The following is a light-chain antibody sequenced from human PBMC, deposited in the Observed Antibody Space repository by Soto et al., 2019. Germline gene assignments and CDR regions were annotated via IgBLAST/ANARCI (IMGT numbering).Light chain of an antibody. CDR1: TSNIGGNS. CDR3: AAWDDSLSGPVI. Sequence: QSVLTQPPSASGTPGQRVTISCSGSTSNIGGNSVYWYQQLPGTAPKLLIYSDNRRPSGVPDRFSGSKSGTSASLAISGLRSEDEADYYCAAWDDSLSGPVIFGGGTQLTVL. V-gene: IGLV1-47*02. CDR2: SDN. J-gene: IGLJ2*01.